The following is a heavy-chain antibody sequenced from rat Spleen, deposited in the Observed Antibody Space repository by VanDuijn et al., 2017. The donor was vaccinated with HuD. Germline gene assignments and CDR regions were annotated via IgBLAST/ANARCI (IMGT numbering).Heavy chain of an antibody. Sequence: QVQLKESGPDLVQPSQTLSLTCTVSGFSLTNYHVHWVRQPPGKGLEWMGLMWNDGDTSYNSALKSRLSISRDTSRSQVFLKMSGLQTEDTATYYCVRDGGFDYWGQGVMVTVSS. CDR1: GFSLTNYH. V-gene: IGHV2-32*01. CDR3: VRDGGFDY. J-gene: IGHJ2*01. CDR2: MWNDGDT.